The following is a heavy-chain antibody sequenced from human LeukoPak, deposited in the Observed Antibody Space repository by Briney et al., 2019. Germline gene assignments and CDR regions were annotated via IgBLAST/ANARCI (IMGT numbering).Heavy chain of an antibody. V-gene: IGHV3-30*04. CDR3: ARRPRAYYMDV. CDR2: ISYDGTNK. CDR1: GFTFSSYA. Sequence: GGSLRLSCAASGFTFSSYAMHWVRQAPGKGLEWVAVISYDGTNKKYADSVKGRFTISRDNPKNTVYLQMNSVRAEDTAVYYCARRPRAYYMDVWGKGTTVTVSS. D-gene: IGHD5-24*01. J-gene: IGHJ6*03.